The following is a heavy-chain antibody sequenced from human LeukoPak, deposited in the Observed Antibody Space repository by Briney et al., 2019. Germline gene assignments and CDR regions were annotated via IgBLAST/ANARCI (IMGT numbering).Heavy chain of an antibody. Sequence: GGSLRLSCAASGFTFSSYWMSWVRQAPGKGPEWVANIKQDGSEKYYVDSVKGRFTISRDNAKNSLYLQMNSLRAEDTAVYYCAREVTAMAYYFDYWGQGTLVTVSS. J-gene: IGHJ4*02. V-gene: IGHV3-7*03. D-gene: IGHD5-18*01. CDR3: AREVTAMAYYFDY. CDR1: GFTFSSYW. CDR2: IKQDGSEK.